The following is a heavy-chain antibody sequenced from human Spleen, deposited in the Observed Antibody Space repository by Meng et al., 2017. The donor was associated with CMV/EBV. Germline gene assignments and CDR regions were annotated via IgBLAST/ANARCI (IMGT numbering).Heavy chain of an antibody. CDR1: GFTFSSYW. V-gene: IGHV3-7*01. CDR2: IKQDGSEK. J-gene: IGHJ5*02. D-gene: IGHD3-22*01. Sequence: GESLKISCAASGFTFSSYWMSWVRQAPGKGLEWVANIKQDGSEKYYVDSVKGRFTISRDNAKNSLYLQMNSLRAEDTAVYYCARLHLYYHESSPEHWFDPWGQGTLVTVSS. CDR3: ARLHLYYHESSPEHWFDP.